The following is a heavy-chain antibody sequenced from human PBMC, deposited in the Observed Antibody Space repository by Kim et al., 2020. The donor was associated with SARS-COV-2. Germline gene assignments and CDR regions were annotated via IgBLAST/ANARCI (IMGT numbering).Heavy chain of an antibody. CDR1: RFTFSSYA. D-gene: IGHD3-10*01. CDR3: VKGANLWYYNGMDV. CDR2: ISGSGDKT. V-gene: IGHV3-23*01. J-gene: IGHJ6*02. Sequence: GGSLRLSCAAFRFTFSSYAMTWVRQAPGKGLEWVSTISGSGDKTYYADSVRGRFTISRDNAKNTMYLQMNNLRVEDTAVYYCVKGANLWYYNGMDVWGQGTTVTVSS.